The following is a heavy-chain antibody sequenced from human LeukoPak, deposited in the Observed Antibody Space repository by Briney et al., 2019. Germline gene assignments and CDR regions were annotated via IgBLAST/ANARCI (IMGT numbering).Heavy chain of an antibody. V-gene: IGHV3-30*02. CDR1: GFNLNSYA. CDR3: AKEYTPSSPLGELDS. D-gene: IGHD6-6*01. CDR2: IRHDEANS. Sequence: GGSLRLSCAVSGFNLNSYAMHWVRQAPGKGLEWVAVIRHDEANSFYADSVQGRFTISRGTSKKLLYLQMNSLRVEDTAVYYCAKEYTPSSPLGELDSWGQGTLVTVSS. J-gene: IGHJ4*02.